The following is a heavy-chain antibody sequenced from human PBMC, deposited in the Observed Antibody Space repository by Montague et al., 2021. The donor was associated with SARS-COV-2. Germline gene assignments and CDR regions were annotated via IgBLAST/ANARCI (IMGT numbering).Heavy chain of an antibody. CDR1: GDSVCSNNAA. J-gene: IGHJ4*02. V-gene: IGHV6-1*01. Sequence: CAISGDSVCSNNAAWNWIRQSPSRGLEWLGRTHYRSKWNNDYAASVKSRITINPDTSKNQISLQLNTVTPEDTAVYYCARHSYRTFDFWGQGTLVTVSS. CDR3: ARHSYRTFDF. CDR2: THYRSKWNN. D-gene: IGHD3-10*01.